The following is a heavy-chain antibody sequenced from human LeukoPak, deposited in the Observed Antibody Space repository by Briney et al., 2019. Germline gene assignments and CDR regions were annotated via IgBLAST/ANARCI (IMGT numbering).Heavy chain of an antibody. CDR1: GFIFNNYA. CDR3: AKDNRRHYTSGPNPDSLH. D-gene: IGHD6-19*01. Sequence: GGSLRLSRAGSGFIFNNYAMHWVRQPPGKGLEWVSGISWNSGSIDYADSVKGRFTISRDNAKNSLYLQMNSLRVEDTAFYYCAKDNRRHYTSGPNPDSLHWGQGALVTVSS. J-gene: IGHJ4*02. V-gene: IGHV3-9*01. CDR2: ISWNSGSI.